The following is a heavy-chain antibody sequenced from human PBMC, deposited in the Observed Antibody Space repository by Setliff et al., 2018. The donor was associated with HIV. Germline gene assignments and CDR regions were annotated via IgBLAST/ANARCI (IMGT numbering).Heavy chain of an antibody. J-gene: IGHJ4*02. V-gene: IGHV4-39*01. CDR1: GGSISSSSYY. CDR3: ATHGAQ. CDR2: IYYSGST. D-gene: IGHD1-26*01. Sequence: LSETLSLTCTVSGGSISSSSYYWAWIRQPPGKGLEWIGTIYYSGSTYYNPSLKSRATISVDTSKNQFSLKLSSVTAADTAVYYCATHGAQWGQGTLVTVSS.